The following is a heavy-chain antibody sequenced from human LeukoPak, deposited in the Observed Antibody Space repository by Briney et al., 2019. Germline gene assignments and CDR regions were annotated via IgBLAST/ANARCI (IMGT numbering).Heavy chain of an antibody. D-gene: IGHD1-26*01. CDR2: IYYSGST. V-gene: IGHV4-4*07. J-gene: IGHJ4*02. CDR1: GGSISSYY. Sequence: SETLSLTCTVSGGSISSYYWSWIRQPAGKGLEWIGGIYYSGSTYYNPSLKSRVTISVDTSKNQFSLKLSSVTAADTAVYYCARDGGATYYFDYWGQGTLVTVSS. CDR3: ARDGGATYYFDY.